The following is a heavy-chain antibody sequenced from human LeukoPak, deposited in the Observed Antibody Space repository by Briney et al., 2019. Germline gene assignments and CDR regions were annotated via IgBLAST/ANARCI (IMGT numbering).Heavy chain of an antibody. Sequence: GGSLRLSCAASGFTVSSNYMSWVRQAPGKGLEWVSVIYSGGSTYYADSVKGRFTISRDNAKNSLYLQMNSLRAEDTAVYYCARFVGATSFDYWGQGTLVTVSS. CDR2: IYSGGST. CDR3: ARFVGATSFDY. V-gene: IGHV3-66*01. J-gene: IGHJ4*02. CDR1: GFTVSSNY. D-gene: IGHD1-26*01.